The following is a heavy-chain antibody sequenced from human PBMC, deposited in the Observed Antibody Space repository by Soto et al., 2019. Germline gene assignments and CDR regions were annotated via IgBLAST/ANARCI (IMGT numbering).Heavy chain of an antibody. CDR1: GFTLSDHY. CDR2: SRDKTDGGTT. CDR3: TTDPPNILRYFDWLFTSDAFDI. J-gene: IGHJ3*02. D-gene: IGHD3-9*01. Sequence: PGGSLRLSCAGSGFTLSDHYIDWVRQAPGKGLEWVGRSRDKTDGGTTDYAAPVKGRFTISRDDSKNTLYLQMNSLKTEDTAVYYCTTDPPNILRYFDWLFTSDAFDIWGQGTMVTVSS. V-gene: IGHV3-15*01.